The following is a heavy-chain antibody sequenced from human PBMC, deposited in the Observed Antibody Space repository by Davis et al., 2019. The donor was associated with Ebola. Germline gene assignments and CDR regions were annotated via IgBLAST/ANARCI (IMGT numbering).Heavy chain of an antibody. J-gene: IGHJ5*02. CDR1: GFTFSDYY. Sequence: GESLKISCAASGFTFSDYYMSWIRQAPGKGLEWVSAISGSGGSTSYADSVKGRFTISRDNAKNTLYLQMNSLRAEDTAVYYCAARNNWFDPWGQGTLVTVSS. D-gene: IGHD6-6*01. CDR2: ISGSGGST. CDR3: AARNNWFDP. V-gene: IGHV3-11*06.